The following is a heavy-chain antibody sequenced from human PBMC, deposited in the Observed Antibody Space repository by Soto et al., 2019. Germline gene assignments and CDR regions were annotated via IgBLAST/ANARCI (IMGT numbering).Heavy chain of an antibody. Sequence: QVQLVQSGAEVKKPGASVKVSCKASGYTFTSYDINWVRQATGQGLEWMGWMNPNSGNTGYAQKLQGRVTMTRNTSISTAYMELSSLISEDTAVYYCARGGILVVAATPSGFDYWGQGTLVTVSS. CDR3: ARGGILVVAATPSGFDY. D-gene: IGHD2-15*01. CDR1: GYTFTSYD. J-gene: IGHJ4*02. CDR2: MNPNSGNT. V-gene: IGHV1-8*01.